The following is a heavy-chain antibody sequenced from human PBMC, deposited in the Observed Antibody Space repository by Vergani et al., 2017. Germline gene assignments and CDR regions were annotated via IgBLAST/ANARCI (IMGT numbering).Heavy chain of an antibody. CDR2: IYNSGNG. J-gene: IGHJ2*01. D-gene: IGHD3-16*01. V-gene: IGHV4-39*01. CDR3: ASGKYYSDSTSHFRGRYFDV. Sequence: QMQLQESGPGLVKASETLSLTCTVSGDSIISRSYYLGWIRQPPGKGLEWIGSIYNSGNGDSSSSLKSRVTISADPSKNQFSLRLTSVTAAETAVYYCASGKYYSDSTSHFRGRYFDVWGRGTLVTVPS. CDR1: GDSIISRSYY.